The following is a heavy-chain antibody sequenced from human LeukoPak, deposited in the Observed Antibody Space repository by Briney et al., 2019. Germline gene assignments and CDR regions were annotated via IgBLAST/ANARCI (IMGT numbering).Heavy chain of an antibody. D-gene: IGHD3-22*01. Sequence: GRSLRLSCAASGFIFSSYAMHWVRQAPGKGLEWVAVISYDGSNIYYADSVKGRFTISRDNSKNTLYLQMNSLRAEDTAVYYCARDRYYYDSSGYYYVPRPANWYFDLWGRGTLVTVSS. V-gene: IGHV3-30*14. CDR2: ISYDGSNI. J-gene: IGHJ2*01. CDR3: ARDRYYYDSSGYYYVPRPANWYFDL. CDR1: GFIFSSYA.